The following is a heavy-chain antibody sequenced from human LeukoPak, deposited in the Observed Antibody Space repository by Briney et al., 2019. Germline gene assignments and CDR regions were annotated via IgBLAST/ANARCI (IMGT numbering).Heavy chain of an antibody. CDR1: GYTFTSYY. D-gene: IGHD1-26*01. CDR2: INPSGGST. Sequence: ASVKVSCKASGYTFTSYYMHWVRQAPGQGLEWMGIINPSGGSTSYAQKFQGRVTMTRDTSTSTVYMELSSLGSEDTAVYYCARDRQWDLRLDYWGQGTLVTVSS. V-gene: IGHV1-46*01. J-gene: IGHJ4*02. CDR3: ARDRQWDLRLDY.